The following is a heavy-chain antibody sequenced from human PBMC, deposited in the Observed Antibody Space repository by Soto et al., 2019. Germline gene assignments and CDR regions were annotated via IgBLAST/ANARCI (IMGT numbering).Heavy chain of an antibody. D-gene: IGHD6-19*01. CDR3: VRAAYSSGWYWFDP. CDR2: IYSGGST. V-gene: IGHV3-66*01. Sequence: GGSLRLSCAASGFTVSSNYMSWVRQAPGKGLEWVSIIYSGGSTYYADSVKGRFTISRDNSKNTLFLQMNSLRAEDTAVYYCVRAAYSSGWYWFDPWGQGTLVTVSS. J-gene: IGHJ5*02. CDR1: GFTVSSNY.